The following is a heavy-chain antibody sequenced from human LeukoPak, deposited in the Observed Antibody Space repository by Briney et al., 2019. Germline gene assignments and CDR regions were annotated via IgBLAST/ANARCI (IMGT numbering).Heavy chain of an antibody. CDR3: ARGSVRDIVVVPAAAHALDI. D-gene: IGHD2-2*01. J-gene: IGHJ3*02. CDR1: GGTFSSYT. V-gene: IGHV1-69*02. Sequence: GASVKVSCKASGGTFSSYTISLVRQAPGQGLEWMGRIIPILGIANYAQKFQGRVTITADKSTSTAYMELSSLRSEDTAVYYCARGSVRDIVVVPAAAHALDIWGQGTMVTVSS. CDR2: IIPILGIA.